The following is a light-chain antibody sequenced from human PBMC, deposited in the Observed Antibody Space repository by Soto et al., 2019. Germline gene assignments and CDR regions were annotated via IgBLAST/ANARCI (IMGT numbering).Light chain of an antibody. V-gene: IGKV2-30*01. J-gene: IGKJ1*01. CDR1: QSLVYIDGNTF. CDR3: MQGTHRPRT. Sequence: DVVMTQSPLSLPVTLGQPASISCRSSQSLVYIDGNTFLNWFQQRPGQSPRRLIYKVSNRDSGVPDRFRGSGSATEFTLEISSVEAADVGSYYCMQGTHRPRTFGQGTKVEIK. CDR2: KVS.